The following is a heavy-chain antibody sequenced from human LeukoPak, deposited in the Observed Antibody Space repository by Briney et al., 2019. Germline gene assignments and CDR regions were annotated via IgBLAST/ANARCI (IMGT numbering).Heavy chain of an antibody. CDR2: ISGSGGST. V-gene: IGHV3-23*01. CDR3: AKTRAYYYDSSGYYFY. J-gene: IGHJ4*02. D-gene: IGHD3-22*01. Sequence: PGGSLRLSCAASGFTFSSYAMSWVRQAPGKGLEWISAISGSGGSTYYADSVKGRFTIPRDNSKNTLYLQMNSLRAEDTAVYYCAKTRAYYYDSSGYYFYWGQGTLVTVSS. CDR1: GFTFSSYA.